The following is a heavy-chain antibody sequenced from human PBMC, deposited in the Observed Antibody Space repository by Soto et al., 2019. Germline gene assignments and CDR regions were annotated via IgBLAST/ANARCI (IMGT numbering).Heavy chain of an antibody. Sequence: GASVKVSCKASGFTFTSSAVQWVRQARGQRLEWIGWIVVGSGNTNYAQKFQERVTITRDMSTSTAYMELSSLRSEDTAVYYCAADDVVLVPAANAPYYYYGMDVWGQGTTVTV. CDR2: IVVGSGNT. CDR1: GFTFTSSA. D-gene: IGHD2-2*01. J-gene: IGHJ6*02. CDR3: AADDVVLVPAANAPYYYYGMDV. V-gene: IGHV1-58*01.